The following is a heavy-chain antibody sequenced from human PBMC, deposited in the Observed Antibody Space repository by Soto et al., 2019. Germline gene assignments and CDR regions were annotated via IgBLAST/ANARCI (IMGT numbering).Heavy chain of an antibody. Sequence: EVQLLESGGGLVQPGGSLRLSCAASGFTFSNYAMSWVRQAPGKGLEWVSVISGGVGSTYYADSVKGRFTISRDNSKNTLYLQRNSLRAEDTAVYYWAKGPIPIQLWWSDYCCRGPLVTVSS. J-gene: IGHJ4*02. CDR3: AKGPIPIQLWWSDY. V-gene: IGHV3-23*01. CDR1: GFTFSNYA. D-gene: IGHD5-18*01. CDR2: ISGGVGST.